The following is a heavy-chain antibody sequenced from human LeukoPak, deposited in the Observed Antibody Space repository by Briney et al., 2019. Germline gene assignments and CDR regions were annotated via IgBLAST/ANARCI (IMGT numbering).Heavy chain of an antibody. CDR2: ISGSGGST. J-gene: IGHJ4*02. CDR1: GFTFSSYA. CDR3: AKDLNDFWSGYRYYFDY. D-gene: IGHD3-3*01. Sequence: GGSLRLSCAACGFTFSSYAMSWVRQAPGKGLEWVSAISGSGGSTYYADSVKGRFSISRDNSKNTLYLQMNSLRAEDTAVYYCAKDLNDFWSGYRYYFDYWGQGTLVTVSS. V-gene: IGHV3-23*01.